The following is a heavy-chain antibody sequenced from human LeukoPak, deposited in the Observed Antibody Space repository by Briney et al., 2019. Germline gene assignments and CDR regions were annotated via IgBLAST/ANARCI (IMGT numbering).Heavy chain of an antibody. CDR1: GGSISSYY. CDR3: ASSAGFWSGYYDYYYMDV. D-gene: IGHD3-3*01. J-gene: IGHJ6*03. Sequence: PSETLSLTCTVSGGSISSYYWSWIRQPPGKGLEWIGYIYTSGSTNYNPSLKSRVTISVDTSKNQFSLKLSSVTAADTAVYYCASSAGFWSGYYDYYYMDVWAKGPRSPSP. CDR2: IYTSGST. V-gene: IGHV4-4*09.